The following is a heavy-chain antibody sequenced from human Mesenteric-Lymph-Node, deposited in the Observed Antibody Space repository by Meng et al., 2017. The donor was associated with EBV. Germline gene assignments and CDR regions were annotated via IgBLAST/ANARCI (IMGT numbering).Heavy chain of an antibody. D-gene: IGHD1-7*01. Sequence: QVQLGESGAEVKKPGASVTVTCAASGYTFTSYDMHWVRQAPGQGPELMGIINPSGGSTSYAKKFQGRVTVTSDTSTSTVYMELPSLISEDMAVYFCAASYNWNSPFDYWGQGTLVTVSS. V-gene: IGHV1-46*01. CDR3: AASYNWNSPFDY. J-gene: IGHJ4*02. CDR2: INPSGGST. CDR1: GYTFTSYD.